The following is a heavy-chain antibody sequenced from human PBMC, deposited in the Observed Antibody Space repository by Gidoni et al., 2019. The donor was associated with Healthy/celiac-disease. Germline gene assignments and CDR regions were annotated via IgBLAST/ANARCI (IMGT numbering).Heavy chain of an antibody. J-gene: IGHJ6*02. Sequence: QVQLVQSGAEVKTPGASVKVSCKASGYTFTSSGISWVRPAPGQGLEWMGVSSAYNGNTDYAQKLQDRVTMTTDTSTSTADMELRSLRSDDTAVYYCARDRFADFWSGYDAIYYYYYGMDVWGQGTTVTVSS. CDR1: GYTFTSSG. V-gene: IGHV1-18*01. D-gene: IGHD3-3*01. CDR2: SSAYNGNT. CDR3: ARDRFADFWSGYDAIYYYYYGMDV.